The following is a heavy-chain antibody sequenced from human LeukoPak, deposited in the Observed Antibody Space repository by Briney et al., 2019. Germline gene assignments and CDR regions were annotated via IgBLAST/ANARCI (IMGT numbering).Heavy chain of an antibody. CDR3: AKDGAVLRYFDWFLDY. J-gene: IGHJ4*02. CDR2: ISGSGGST. Sequence: PGGSLRLSCAASGFTFCSYAMSWVRQAPGKGLEWVSAISGSGGSTYYADSVKGRFTISRDNSKNTLYLQMNSLRAEDTAVYYCAKDGAVLRYFDWFLDYWGQGTLVTVSS. D-gene: IGHD3-9*01. V-gene: IGHV3-23*01. CDR1: GFTFCSYA.